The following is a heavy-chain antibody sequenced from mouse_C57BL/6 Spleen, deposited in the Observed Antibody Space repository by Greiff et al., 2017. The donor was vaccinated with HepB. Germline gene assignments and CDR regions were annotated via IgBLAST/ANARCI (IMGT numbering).Heavy chain of an antibody. J-gene: IGHJ2*01. V-gene: IGHV1-80*01. CDR1: GYAFSSYW. CDR3: ASSGTTVVASNY. D-gene: IGHD1-1*01. Sequence: VQRVESGAELVKPGASVKISCKASGYAFSSYWMNWVKQRPGKGLEWIGQIYPGDGDTNYNGKFKGKATLTADKSSSTAYMQLSSLTSEDSAVYFCASSGTTVVASNYWGQGTTLTVSS. CDR2: IYPGDGDT.